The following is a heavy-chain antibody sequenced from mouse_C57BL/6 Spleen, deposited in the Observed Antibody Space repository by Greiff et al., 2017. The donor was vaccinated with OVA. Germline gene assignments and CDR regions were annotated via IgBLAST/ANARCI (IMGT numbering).Heavy chain of an antibody. CDR3: ARGYYYGSSYGNFFDY. Sequence: EVMLVESGGGLVKPGGSLKLSCAASGFTFSDYGMHWVRQAPGKGLEWVAYISSGSSTIYYADTVKGRFTISRDNATNTLFLQMTSLRSEDAAMYYCARGYYYGSSYGNFFDYWGQGTTLTVSS. J-gene: IGHJ2*01. D-gene: IGHD1-1*01. CDR2: ISSGSSTI. V-gene: IGHV5-17*01. CDR1: GFTFSDYG.